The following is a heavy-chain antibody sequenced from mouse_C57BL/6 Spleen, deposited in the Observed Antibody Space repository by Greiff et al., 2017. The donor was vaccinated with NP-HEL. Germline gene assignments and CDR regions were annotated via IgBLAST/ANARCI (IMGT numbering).Heavy chain of an antibody. CDR1: GYTFTSYW. CDR2: IHPNSGST. CDR3: ARSAYYGSSLYFDV. V-gene: IGHV1-64*01. D-gene: IGHD1-1*01. Sequence: VQLQQPGAELVKPGASVKLSCKASGYTFTSYWMHWVKQRPGQGLEWIGMIHPNSGSTNYNEKFKSKATLTVDKSSSTAYMQLSSLTSEDSAVYYCARSAYYGSSLYFDVWGTGTTVTVSS. J-gene: IGHJ1*03.